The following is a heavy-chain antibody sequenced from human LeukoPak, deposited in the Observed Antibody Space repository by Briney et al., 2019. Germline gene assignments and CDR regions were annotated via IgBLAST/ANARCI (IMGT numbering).Heavy chain of an antibody. CDR1: GFTFSSYW. V-gene: IGHV3-7*01. J-gene: IGHJ4*02. CDR3: ATEGSPAALTPFDY. D-gene: IGHD2-2*01. CDR2: IKQDGSEK. Sequence: PGGSLRLSCAASGFTFSSYWMSWVRQAPGKGLEWVANIKQDGSEKYCVDSVKGRFTISRDNAKNSLFLQMNSLRAEDTAVYYCATEGSPAALTPFDYWGQGTLVTVSS.